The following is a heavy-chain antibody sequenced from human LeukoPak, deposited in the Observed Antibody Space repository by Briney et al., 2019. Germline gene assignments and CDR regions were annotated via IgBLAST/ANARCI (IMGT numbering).Heavy chain of an antibody. CDR3: ARRLAGRFHGMDV. D-gene: IGHD1-14*01. Sequence: PSETLSLTCAVYGGSFSGYYWSWIRQPPGKGLEWIGEINHSGSTNYNPSLKSRVTISVDTSKNQFSLKLSSVTAADTAVYYCARRLAGRFHGMDVWGQGTTVTVSS. CDR1: GGSFSGYY. J-gene: IGHJ6*02. V-gene: IGHV4-34*01. CDR2: INHSGST.